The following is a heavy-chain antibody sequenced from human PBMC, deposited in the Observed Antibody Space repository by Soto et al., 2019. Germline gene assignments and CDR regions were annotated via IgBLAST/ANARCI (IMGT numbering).Heavy chain of an antibody. Sequence: QVQLVESGGGVVQPGRSLRLSCAASGFTFSSYGMHWVRQAPGKGLEWVAVIWYDGSNKYYADSVKGRFIISRDNSKNTLYLQMNSLRAEDTAVYYCARGGHFPADAFDIWGQGTMVTVSS. D-gene: IGHD3-3*02. J-gene: IGHJ3*02. CDR2: IWYDGSNK. V-gene: IGHV3-33*01. CDR3: ARGGHFPADAFDI. CDR1: GFTFSSYG.